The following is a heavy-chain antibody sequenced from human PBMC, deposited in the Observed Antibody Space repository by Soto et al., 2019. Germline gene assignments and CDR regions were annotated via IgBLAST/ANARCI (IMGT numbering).Heavy chain of an antibody. CDR1: GGSISSSNW. Sequence: SETLSLTCAVSGGSISSSNWWSWVRQPPGKGLEWIGEIYHSGSTNYNPSLKSRVTISVDKSKNQFSLKLSSVTAADTAVYYCARISYSGHSYGRILWDWGQGTLVTVSS. CDR2: IYHSGST. D-gene: IGHD5-18*01. CDR3: ARISYSGHSYGRILWD. V-gene: IGHV4-4*02. J-gene: IGHJ4*02.